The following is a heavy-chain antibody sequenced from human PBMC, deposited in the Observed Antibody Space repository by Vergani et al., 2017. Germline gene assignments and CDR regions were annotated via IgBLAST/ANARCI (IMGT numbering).Heavy chain of an antibody. CDR3: ARGAQYCSSTSCCTSPFDY. CDR1: GGSFSGYY. V-gene: IGHV4-34*01. D-gene: IGHD2-2*02. CDR2: INHSGST. J-gene: IGHJ4*02. Sequence: QVQLQQCGAGLLKPSETLSLTCAVYGGSFSGYYWSWIRQPPGKGLEWTGEINHSGSTNYNPSLKSRVTIAVDTSKNQFSRKLSSVTAADTAVYYCARGAQYCSSTSCCTSPFDYWGQGTLVTVSS.